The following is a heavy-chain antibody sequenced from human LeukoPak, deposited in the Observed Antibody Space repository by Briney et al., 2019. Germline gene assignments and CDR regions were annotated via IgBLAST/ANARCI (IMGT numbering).Heavy chain of an antibody. CDR2: ITGGGGDT. J-gene: IGHJ3*02. V-gene: IGHV3-21*06. D-gene: IGHD3-10*01. CDR1: GFTFSHYA. CDR3: AREGMFRGVPDAFDM. Sequence: GGSLRLSCAASGFTFSHYAMAWVRQAPGKEPEWVSVITGGGGDTYEIDSVKGRFAISRDNAKNLLYLQMNNLRVEDTAVYYCAREGMFRGVPDAFDMWGQGTMVTVSS.